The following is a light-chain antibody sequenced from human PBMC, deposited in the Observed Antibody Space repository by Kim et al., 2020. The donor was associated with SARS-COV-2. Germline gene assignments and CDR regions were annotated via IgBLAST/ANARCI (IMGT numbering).Light chain of an antibody. CDR2: EIT. CDR3: SSYAGSNNYV. J-gene: IGLJ1*01. V-gene: IGLV2-8*01. Sequence: GPAVTVTCTGNTSAVGNYNTASWYQQHPGKAPKFMIYEITKRPSGVPVRFSGSKSGKTASMTVSGLQAEDEAEYYCSSYAGSNNYVSGTGTKVTV. CDR1: TSAVGNYNT.